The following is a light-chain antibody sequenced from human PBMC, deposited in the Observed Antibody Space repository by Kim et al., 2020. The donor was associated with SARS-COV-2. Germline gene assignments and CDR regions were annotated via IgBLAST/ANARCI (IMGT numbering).Light chain of an antibody. V-gene: IGLV1-47*01. Sequence: GQGLTMFCSGSISTIGSDYVYWYQQLPGTAPKLLIYRNNQRPSGVPDRFSGSKSGTSASLAISGLRSEDEAGYYCAAWDDSLSVVVFGGGTQLTVL. J-gene: IGLJ2*01. CDR2: RNN. CDR3: AAWDDSLSVVV. CDR1: ISTIGSDY.